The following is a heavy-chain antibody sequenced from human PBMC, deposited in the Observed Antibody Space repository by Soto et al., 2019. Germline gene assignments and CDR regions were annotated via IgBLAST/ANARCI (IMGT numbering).Heavy chain of an antibody. CDR1: GYTFTSYA. Sequence: ASVKVSCKASGYTFTSYAMHWVRQAPGQRLEWMGWINAGNGNTKYSQKFQGRVTITRDTSASTAYMELSSLRSEDTAVYYCARGITHPTPLDYWSQGTLVTVSS. CDR2: INAGNGNT. CDR3: ARGITHPTPLDY. D-gene: IGHD1-20*01. V-gene: IGHV1-3*01. J-gene: IGHJ4*02.